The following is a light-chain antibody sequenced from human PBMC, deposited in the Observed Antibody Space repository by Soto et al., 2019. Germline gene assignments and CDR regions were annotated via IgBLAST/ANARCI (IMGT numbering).Light chain of an antibody. CDR3: QQYGSSGT. CDR2: AAS. J-gene: IGKJ1*01. Sequence: EIMLTQSPGTLSLSPGDRATLSCRASQSVAGSSLAWYQQKPAQAPRLLIYAASNRATGIPARFSGSGSGTDFSLIINGLEPEDFAVYYCQQYGSSGTFGQGTKVDIK. CDR1: QSVAGSS. V-gene: IGKV3-20*01.